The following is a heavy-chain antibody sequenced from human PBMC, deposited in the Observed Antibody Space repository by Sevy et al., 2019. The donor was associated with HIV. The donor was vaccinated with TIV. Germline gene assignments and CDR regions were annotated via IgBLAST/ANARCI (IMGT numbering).Heavy chain of an antibody. J-gene: IGHJ4*02. CDR3: SRGLYYYDMRGHQEPGDY. V-gene: IGHV3-74*01. Sequence: GGSLRLSCAASGITLTPYWMHWVRQVPGKGLVWVSRINSDGSSTSYAESVKGRFTISRDNGENTLYLQMKSLRVEDTAVYFCSRGLYYYDMRGHQEPGDYWGQGVLVTVSS. CDR1: GITLTPYW. CDR2: INSDGSST. D-gene: IGHD3-22*01.